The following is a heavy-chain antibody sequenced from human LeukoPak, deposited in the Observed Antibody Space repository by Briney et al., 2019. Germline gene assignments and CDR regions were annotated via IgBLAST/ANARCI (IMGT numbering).Heavy chain of an antibody. D-gene: IGHD2-2*01. CDR2: ISYDGSNK. J-gene: IGHJ4*02. V-gene: IGHV3-30*03. CDR3: ARPPHSCSSTSCYSQY. CDR1: GFTFSSYG. Sequence: GGSLRLSCAASGFTFSSYGMHWVCQAPGKGLEWVAIISYDGSNKYYADSVKGRFTISRDNSMDTLYLQMNSLRAEDTAVYYCARPPHSCSSTSCYSQYWGQGTLVSVSS.